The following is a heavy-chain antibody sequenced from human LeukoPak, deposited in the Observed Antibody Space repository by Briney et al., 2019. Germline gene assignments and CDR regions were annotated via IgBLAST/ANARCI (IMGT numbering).Heavy chain of an antibody. Sequence: ASVKVSCKASGYTFTGYYIHWVRQAPGQGLEWMVWINPNSGATNSVQKFQGRVTMTRDTSISTAYMELNGLRSDDTAVYYCAKAEGSSPHDAFDIWGQGTMVTVSS. V-gene: IGHV1-2*02. J-gene: IGHJ3*02. D-gene: IGHD6-6*01. CDR3: AKAEGSSPHDAFDI. CDR1: GYTFTGYY. CDR2: INPNSGAT.